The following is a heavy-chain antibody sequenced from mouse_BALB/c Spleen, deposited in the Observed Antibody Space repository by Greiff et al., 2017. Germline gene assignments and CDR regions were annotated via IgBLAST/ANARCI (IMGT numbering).Heavy chain of an antibody. CDR1: GFTFSDYY. CDR2: ISDGGSYT. V-gene: IGHV5-4*02. CDR3: ARDRDYRYGRFAY. Sequence: EVKLVESGGGLVKPGGSLKLSCAASGFTFSDYYMYWVRQTPEKRLEWVATISDGGSYTYYPDSVKGRFTISRDNAKNNLYLQMSSLKSEDTAMYYCARDRDYRYGRFAYWGQGTLVTVSA. J-gene: IGHJ3*01. D-gene: IGHD2-14*01.